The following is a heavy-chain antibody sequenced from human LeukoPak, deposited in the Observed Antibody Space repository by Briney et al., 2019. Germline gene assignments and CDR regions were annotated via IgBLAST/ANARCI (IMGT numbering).Heavy chain of an antibody. D-gene: IGHD3-22*01. CDR1: GFTFSSHS. V-gene: IGHV3-21*01. CDR2: ISSGGTYI. CDR3: ARTYYYDSSDSSARDFDY. J-gene: IGHJ4*02. Sequence: GGSLRLSCAASGFTFSSHSMNWVRQAPGKGLEWVSSISSGGTYIYYADSVKGRFTISRDNAKNSLHLQMNSLRVEDTAVYFCARTYYYDSSDSSARDFDYWGQGTLVTVSS.